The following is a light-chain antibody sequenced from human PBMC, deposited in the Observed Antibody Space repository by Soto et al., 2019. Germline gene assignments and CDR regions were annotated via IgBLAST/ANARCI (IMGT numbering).Light chain of an antibody. J-gene: IGLJ3*02. Sequence: QSALTQPASVSGSPGQSITISCTGTSSDVGSYNYVSWFQQHPGKAPKLMIYEVSKRPSGVPDRFSGSKSGNTASLTVSGLQAEDEADYYCNPYAGSNNWVFGGGTKVTVL. CDR3: NPYAGSNNWV. V-gene: IGLV2-8*01. CDR2: EVS. CDR1: SSDVGSYNY.